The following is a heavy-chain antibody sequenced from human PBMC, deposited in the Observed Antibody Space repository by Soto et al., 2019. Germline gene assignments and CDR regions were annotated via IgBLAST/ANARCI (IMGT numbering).Heavy chain of an antibody. J-gene: IGHJ6*03. CDR2: INPSGGST. Sequence: ASVKVSCKASGYTFTSYYMHWVRQAPGQGLEWMGIINPSGGSTSYAQKFQGRVTMTRDTSTSTVYMELSSLRSEDTAVYYCAKGRDRITIFGVVSLSYYYYMAVWGKGTTVPVSS. CDR3: AKGRDRITIFGVVSLSYYYYMAV. V-gene: IGHV1-46*03. D-gene: IGHD3-3*01. CDR1: GYTFTSYY.